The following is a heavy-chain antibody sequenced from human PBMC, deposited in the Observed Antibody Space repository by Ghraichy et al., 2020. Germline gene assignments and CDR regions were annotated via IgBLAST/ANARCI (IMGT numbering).Heavy chain of an antibody. CDR2: IYYSGST. D-gene: IGHD6-25*01. J-gene: IGHJ6*02. CDR1: GGSISSGGYS. V-gene: IGHV4-30-4*07. Sequence: LSLTCAVSGGSISSGGYSWSWIRQPPGKGLEWIGYIYYSGSTYYNPSLKSRVTISVDTSKNQFSLKLSSVTAADTAVYYCARRIGYLGMDVWGQGTTVTVSS. CDR3: ARRIGYLGMDV.